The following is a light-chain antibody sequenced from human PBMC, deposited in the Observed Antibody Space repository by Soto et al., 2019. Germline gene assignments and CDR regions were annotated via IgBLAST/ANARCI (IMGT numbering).Light chain of an antibody. Sequence: QSVLTQPPSASGTPGQRVTISCSGSSSNIGSNYVYWYQQLPGTAPKLLIYRNNQRPSGVPDRFSGSKSGTSASLAISGLRSEDEADYYCCSYAGVSGVFGGGTKVTVL. CDR2: RNN. J-gene: IGLJ3*02. CDR3: CSYAGVSGV. V-gene: IGLV1-47*01. CDR1: SSNIGSNY.